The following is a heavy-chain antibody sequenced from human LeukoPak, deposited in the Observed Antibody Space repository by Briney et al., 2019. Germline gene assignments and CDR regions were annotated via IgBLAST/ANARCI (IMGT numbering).Heavy chain of an antibody. D-gene: IGHD1-26*01. CDR3: ASSSGSYFLGY. CDR2: IYTSGST. CDR1: GGSISSGSYY. V-gene: IGHV4-61*02. J-gene: IGHJ4*02. Sequence: SETLSLTCTVSGGSISSGSYYWSWIRQPAGKGLEWIGRIYTSGSTNYNPSLKSRVTISVDTSKNQFSLKLSSVTAADTAVYYCASSSGSYFLGYWGQGTLVTVSS.